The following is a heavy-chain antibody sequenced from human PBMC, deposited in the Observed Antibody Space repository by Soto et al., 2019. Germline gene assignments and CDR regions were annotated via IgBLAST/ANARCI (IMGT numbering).Heavy chain of an antibody. D-gene: IGHD3-22*01. V-gene: IGHV3-23*01. J-gene: IGHJ4*02. CDR2: ISGSGGST. CDR1: GFTFSSYA. CDR3: AKDPNDSPIVVVLFDY. Sequence: GGSLRLSCAASGFTFSSYAMSWVRQAPGKGLEWVSAISGSGGSTYYADSVKGRFTISRDNSKNTLYLQMNSLRAEDTAVYYCAKDPNDSPIVVVLFDYWGQGTLVTVSS.